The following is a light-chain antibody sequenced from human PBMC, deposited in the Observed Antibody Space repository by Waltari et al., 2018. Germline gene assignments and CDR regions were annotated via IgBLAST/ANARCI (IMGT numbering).Light chain of an antibody. CDR1: QDIGNN. CDR2: GAS. Sequence: DIQMTQSPSSLSASVGDRVTITCRASQDIGNNLAWYQKKPGKAPQRLIYGASNVQTGVPSRFSGSGSGTEFTLTISSLQPEDFASYYCQKYNSALFTFGPGTKVDIK. CDR3: QKYNSALFT. V-gene: IGKV1-17*01. J-gene: IGKJ3*01.